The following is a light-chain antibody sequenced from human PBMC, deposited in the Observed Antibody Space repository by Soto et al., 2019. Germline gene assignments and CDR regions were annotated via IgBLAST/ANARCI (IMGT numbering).Light chain of an antibody. V-gene: IGKV3-20*01. CDR3: QQYGSPRT. Sequence: EIVLTQSPGTLSLSPGERATLSCRASQSVSSSYLAWYQQKPGQAPGLLIYGASSRATGIPDRFSGSGSGTDFTLTISRLEPEDFAVYYCQQYGSPRTFGQGTKVEIK. CDR1: QSVSSSY. J-gene: IGKJ1*01. CDR2: GAS.